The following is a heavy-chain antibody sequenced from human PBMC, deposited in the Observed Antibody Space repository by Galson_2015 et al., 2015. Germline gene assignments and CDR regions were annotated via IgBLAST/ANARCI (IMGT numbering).Heavy chain of an antibody. D-gene: IGHD2-21*01. J-gene: IGHJ2*01. CDR2: INPGGGST. Sequence: SVKVSCKASGYTFTSYYMHWVRQAPGQGLEWMGIINPGGGSTTYAPKFQGRVTMTRDTSTTTAYLEVSSLTSEDMAVYYCARESAYPGPERTKLRCYPDRCGRGAPATVSS. CDR1: GYTFTSYY. V-gene: IGHV1-46*01. CDR3: ARESAYPGPERTKLRCYPDR.